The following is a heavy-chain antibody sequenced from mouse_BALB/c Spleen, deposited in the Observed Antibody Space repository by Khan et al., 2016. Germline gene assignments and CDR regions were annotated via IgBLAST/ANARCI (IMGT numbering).Heavy chain of an antibody. CDR3: ARDLNRYFDV. CDR1: GFTFSDYY. V-gene: IGHV5-4*02. CDR2: ISDGGSYT. Sequence: EVQLLESGGGLVKPGGSLKLSCAASGFTFSDYYMYWVRQTPEKRLEWVATISDGGSYTYYPDSVKGRFTISRDNAKNNLYLQMSSLKSEDTAMYYCARDLNRYFDVWGAGTTVTVSS. J-gene: IGHJ1*01.